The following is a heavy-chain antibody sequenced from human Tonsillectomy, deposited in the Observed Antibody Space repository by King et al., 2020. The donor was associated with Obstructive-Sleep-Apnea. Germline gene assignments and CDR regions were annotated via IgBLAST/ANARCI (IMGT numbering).Heavy chain of an antibody. CDR2: ISYDGSNK. CDR1: GFTFSTYG. CDR3: AKRSYPNTVLKA. Sequence: VQLVESGGGVVQPGRSLRLSCAASGFTFSTYGMHWVRQAPGKGLEWVALISYDGSNKYYADSVKGRFTISRDNSKNTLYLQMNSLRAEETAVYYCAKRSYPNTVLKAWGQGILVTVSS. V-gene: IGHV3-30*18. D-gene: IGHD4-23*01. J-gene: IGHJ5*02.